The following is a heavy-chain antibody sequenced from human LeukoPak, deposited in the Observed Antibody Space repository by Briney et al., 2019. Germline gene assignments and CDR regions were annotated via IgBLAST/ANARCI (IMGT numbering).Heavy chain of an antibody. CDR1: GGTFSSYA. CDR3: ARGGCSSTSCYKGGWFDP. Sequence: SVKVSCKASGGTFSSYAISWVRQAPGQGLEWMGGIIPIFGTANYAQKFQGRVTITADESTSTAYMVLSSLRSEDTAVYYCARGGCSSTSCYKGGWFDPWDQGTLVTVSS. V-gene: IGHV1-69*13. J-gene: IGHJ5*02. CDR2: IIPIFGTA. D-gene: IGHD2-2*02.